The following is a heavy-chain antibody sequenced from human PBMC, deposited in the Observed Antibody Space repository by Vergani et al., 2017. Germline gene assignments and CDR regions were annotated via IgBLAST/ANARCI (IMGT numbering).Heavy chain of an antibody. CDR1: GGSISSYY. CDR3: ARIGYSGYEIDY. V-gene: IGHV4-59*01. D-gene: IGHD5-12*01. Sequence: QVQLQESGPGLVKPSETLSLTCTVSGGSISSYYWSWIRQPPGKGLEWIGYIYYSGSTNYNPSLKSRVTISVDTSKNQFSLKLSSVTAADMAVYYCARIGYSGYEIDYWGQGTLVTVSS. CDR2: IYYSGST. J-gene: IGHJ4*02.